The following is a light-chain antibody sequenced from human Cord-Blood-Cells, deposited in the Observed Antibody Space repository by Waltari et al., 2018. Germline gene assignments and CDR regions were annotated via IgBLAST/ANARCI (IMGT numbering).Light chain of an antibody. J-gene: IGLJ1*01. CDR1: RSDVGAYNY. Sequence: QSALPQPASVSGSPGQSITISCPGTRSDVGAYNYVSWYQQHPGKAPKLMIYDVRNRPSGVSNRFSGSKSGNTASLTISGLQAEDEADYYCSSYTSSSTYVFGTGTKVTVL. CDR3: SSYTSSSTYV. CDR2: DVR. V-gene: IGLV2-14*01.